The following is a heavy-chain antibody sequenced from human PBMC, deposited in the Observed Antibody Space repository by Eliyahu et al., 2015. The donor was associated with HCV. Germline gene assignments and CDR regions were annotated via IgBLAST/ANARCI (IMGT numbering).Heavy chain of an antibody. CDR1: GGSFSGYY. V-gene: IGHV4-34*01. CDR3: ARGRAVSN. CDR2: INHSGST. J-gene: IGHJ4*02. D-gene: IGHD2-8*01. Sequence: QVQLQQWGAGLLKPSETLSLTCAVYGGSFSGYYWXWIRQPPGKGLEWIGEINHSGSTNYNPSLKSRVTISVDTSKNQFSLKLSSVTAADTAVYYCARGRAVSNWGQGTLVTVSS.